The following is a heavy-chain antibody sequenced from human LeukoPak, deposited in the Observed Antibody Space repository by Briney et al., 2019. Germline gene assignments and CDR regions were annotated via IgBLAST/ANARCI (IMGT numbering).Heavy chain of an antibody. CDR3: TTVLIGPGYYGSGSEY. Sequence: ASVKVSCKASGYTFTSYDINWVRQATGQGLEWMGWMNPNSGNTGYAQKFQGRVTMTRNTSISTAYMELSSLRSEDTAVYYCTTVLIGPGYYGSGSEYWGQGTLVTVSS. J-gene: IGHJ4*02. CDR1: GYTFTSYD. CDR2: MNPNSGNT. D-gene: IGHD3-10*01. V-gene: IGHV1-8*01.